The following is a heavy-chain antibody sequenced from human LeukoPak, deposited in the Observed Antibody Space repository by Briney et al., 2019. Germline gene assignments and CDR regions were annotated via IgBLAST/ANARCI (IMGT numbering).Heavy chain of an antibody. V-gene: IGHV4-31*03. CDR2: IYYSGST. Sequence: SQTLSLTCTVSGGSISSGGYYWSWIRQHPGKGLEWIGYIYYSGSTYYNPPLKSRVTISVDTSKNQFSLKLSSVTAAGTAVYYCARGTYYYDSSGYYDDYWGQGTLVTVSS. D-gene: IGHD3-22*01. J-gene: IGHJ4*02. CDR1: GGSISSGGYY. CDR3: ARGTYYYDSSGYYDDY.